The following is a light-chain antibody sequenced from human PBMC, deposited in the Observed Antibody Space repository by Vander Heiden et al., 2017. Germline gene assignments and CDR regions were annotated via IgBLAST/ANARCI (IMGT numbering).Light chain of an antibody. CDR1: QCIGSY. CDR3: QQNNGRPRT. Sequence: DLQMTQSPSSLSASVGERVTLTCRATQCIGSYLNWYQQNPGQAPSLLINGASSLRTGIPARFSGSGSGTEFTLTISSLQSEDFATYYCQQNNGRPRTFGEGTKVEIK. J-gene: IGKJ4*02. CDR2: GAS. V-gene: IGKV1-39*01.